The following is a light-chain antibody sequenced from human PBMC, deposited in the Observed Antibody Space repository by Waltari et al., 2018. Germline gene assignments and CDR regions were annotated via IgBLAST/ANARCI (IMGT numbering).Light chain of an antibody. Sequence: QPVLTQPPFSSASPGESARLTSTLPSDINVGTYNIYWYQQKPGSPPRYLLSYFSDSNKGQGSGVPSRFSGSKDASANTGILLISGLQSEDEADYYCMIWPSNAVVFGGGTKLSVL. CDR2: YFSDSNK. V-gene: IGLV5-37*01. J-gene: IGLJ2*01. CDR1: SDINVGTYN. CDR3: MIWPSNAVV.